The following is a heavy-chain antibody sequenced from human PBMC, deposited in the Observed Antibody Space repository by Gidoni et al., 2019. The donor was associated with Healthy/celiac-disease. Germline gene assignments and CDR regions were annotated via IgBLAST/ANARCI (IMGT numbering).Heavy chain of an antibody. Sequence: QVQLVESGGGVVQPGGSLRLSCAASGFTFRSYAMHWVRRAPGKGLEWVAVISYDGSNKYYADSVKGRFTISRDNSKNTLYLQMNSLRAEDTAVYYCARDGMLRGGPIAVAGTAEEGYFDYWGQGTLVTVSS. CDR2: ISYDGSNK. D-gene: IGHD6-19*01. V-gene: IGHV3-30-3*01. CDR1: GFTFRSYA. J-gene: IGHJ4*02. CDR3: ARDGMLRGGPIAVAGTAEEGYFDY.